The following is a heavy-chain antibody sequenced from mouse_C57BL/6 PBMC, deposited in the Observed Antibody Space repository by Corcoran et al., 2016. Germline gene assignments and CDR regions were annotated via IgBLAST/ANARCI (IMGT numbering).Heavy chain of an antibody. J-gene: IGHJ1*03. CDR3: ARSRSTTVVATWYFDV. D-gene: IGHD1-1*01. Sequence: EVQLQQSGPELVKPGASVKISCKASGYTFTDYYMNWVKQSHGKSLEWIGDINPNNGGTSYNQKFKGKATLTVDKSSSTAYMELRSLTSEDSAVYYWARSRSTTVVATWYFDVWGTGATVTVS. CDR1: GYTFTDYY. V-gene: IGHV1-26*01. CDR2: INPNNGGT.